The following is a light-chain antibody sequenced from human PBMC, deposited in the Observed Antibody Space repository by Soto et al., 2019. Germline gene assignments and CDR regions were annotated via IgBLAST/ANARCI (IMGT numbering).Light chain of an antibody. V-gene: IGKV3-15*01. CDR2: DAS. Sequence: EIVMTQSPATLSVSSGERATLSCRASQSVSSNLAWYQQKPGQAPRLLIYDASTRATGIPARFSGSGSGTDFTLSISSLQSEDFAIYFCQQYDNWPPWTFGQGTKVDIK. CDR3: QQYDNWPPWT. CDR1: QSVSSN. J-gene: IGKJ1*01.